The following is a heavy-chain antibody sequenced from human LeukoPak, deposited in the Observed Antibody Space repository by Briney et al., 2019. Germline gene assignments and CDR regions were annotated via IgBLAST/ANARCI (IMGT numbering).Heavy chain of an antibody. Sequence: ASVKVSCKVSGYTLTELSMHWVRQAPGKGLEWMGGFDPEDGETIYAQKFQGRVTMTEDTSTDTAYMELSSLRSEDTAVYYCATDPGYYYGMDVWGQGTTVTVS. CDR1: GYTLTELS. CDR2: FDPEDGET. CDR3: ATDPGYYYGMDV. V-gene: IGHV1-24*01. J-gene: IGHJ6*02.